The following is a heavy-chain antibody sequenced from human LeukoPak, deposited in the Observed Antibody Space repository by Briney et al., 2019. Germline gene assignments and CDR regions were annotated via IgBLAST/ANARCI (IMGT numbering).Heavy chain of an antibody. J-gene: IGHJ4*02. D-gene: IGHD3-10*01. CDR2: IWHDGSNQ. V-gene: IGHV3-33*01. Sequence: PGRSLRLSCAASGFTFSTYGMHWVRQAPGKGLEWVTFIWHDGSNQNYADSVKGRFTISRDKSKNTVYLQMNSLRAEDTAVYFCARSPTQFGEAPLFDFWGQGTLVTVSS. CDR3: ARSPTQFGEAPLFDF. CDR1: GFTFSTYG.